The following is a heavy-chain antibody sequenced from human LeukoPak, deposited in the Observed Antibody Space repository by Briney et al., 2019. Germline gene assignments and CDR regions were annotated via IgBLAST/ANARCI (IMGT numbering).Heavy chain of an antibody. CDR1: GFTFSSYA. Sequence: GGSLRLSCAASGFTFSSYAMSWVCQAPGKGLEWVSSISATGGSTYYAASVKGRFTLSRDNSKSTLYLQMNSLRAEDTAVYYCAKILLVNSPIGYWGQGTLVIVSS. D-gene: IGHD3-9*01. J-gene: IGHJ4*02. CDR2: ISATGGST. CDR3: AKILLVNSPIGY. V-gene: IGHV3-23*01.